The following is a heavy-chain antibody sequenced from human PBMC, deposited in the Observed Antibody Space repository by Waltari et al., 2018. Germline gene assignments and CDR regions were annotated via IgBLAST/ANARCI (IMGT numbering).Heavy chain of an antibody. CDR1: GYTFTGYY. V-gene: IGHV1-2*02. CDR3: ARGGYCSGGSCPRHAFDI. D-gene: IGHD2-15*01. J-gene: IGHJ3*02. Sequence: QVQLVQSGAEVKKPGASVKVSCKASGYTFTGYYMHWVRQAPGHGLEWMGGINPNSGGTNDAQKFQGRVTMTRDTSISTAYMELSRLRSDDTAVYYCARGGYCSGGSCPRHAFDIWGQGTMVTVSS. CDR2: INPNSGGT.